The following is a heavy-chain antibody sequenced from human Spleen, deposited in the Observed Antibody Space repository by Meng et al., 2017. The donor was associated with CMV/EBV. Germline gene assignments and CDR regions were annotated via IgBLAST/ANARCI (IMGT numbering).Heavy chain of an antibody. CDR2: ISSSSSTI. CDR3: AREDKLWTDYYYYGMDV. CDR1: GFTFNNYE. J-gene: IGHJ6*02. V-gene: IGHV3-48*03. D-gene: IGHD5-18*01. Sequence: GESLKISCAASGFTFNNYEMNWVRQAPGKGLEWVSYISSSSSTIYYADSVKGRFTISRDNAKNSLYLQMNSLRAEDTAVYYCAREDKLWTDYYYYGMDVWGQGTTVTVSS.